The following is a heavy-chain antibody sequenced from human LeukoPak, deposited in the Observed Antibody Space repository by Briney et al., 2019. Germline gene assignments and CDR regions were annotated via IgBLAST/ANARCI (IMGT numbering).Heavy chain of an antibody. Sequence: PSETLSLTCTVSGGSISSGSYYWGWIRQPPGKGLEWIGSIYYSGSTYYNPSLKSRATISVDTSKNQFSLKLSSVTAVDTAVYYCARTSSYYYYYMDVWGKGTTVTVSS. CDR3: ARTSSYYYYYMDV. CDR1: GGSISSGSYY. J-gene: IGHJ6*03. CDR2: IYYSGST. D-gene: IGHD2-2*01. V-gene: IGHV4-39*07.